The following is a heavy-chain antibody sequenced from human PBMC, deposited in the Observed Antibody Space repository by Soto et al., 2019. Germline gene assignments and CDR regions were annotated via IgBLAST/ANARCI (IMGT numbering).Heavy chain of an antibody. D-gene: IGHD6-6*01. V-gene: IGHV3-30*18. Sequence: VGSLRLSGAASGFTFSSYGMHWVRQAPGKGLEWVAVISYDGSNKYYADSVKGRFTISRDNSKNTLYLQMNSLRAEDTAVYYCAKERSRHEQLVFDYWGQGTLVTVSS. CDR3: AKERSRHEQLVFDY. J-gene: IGHJ4*02. CDR2: ISYDGSNK. CDR1: GFTFSSYG.